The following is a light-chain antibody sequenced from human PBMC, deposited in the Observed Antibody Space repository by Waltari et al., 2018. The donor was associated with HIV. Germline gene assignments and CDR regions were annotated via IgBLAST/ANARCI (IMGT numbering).Light chain of an antibody. V-gene: IGLV3-21*02. J-gene: IGLJ2*01. Sequence: SSVLTQTPSVSVAPGQTARITCGGDNIGNRRVPWYQQKPGQAPVLVVYDGIDRPSGIPDRFSGSRSGNTATLTISRVEVGDEDDYYCQVWDTNSDHRVFGGGTKLTVL. CDR3: QVWDTNSDHRV. CDR2: DGI. CDR1: NIGNRR.